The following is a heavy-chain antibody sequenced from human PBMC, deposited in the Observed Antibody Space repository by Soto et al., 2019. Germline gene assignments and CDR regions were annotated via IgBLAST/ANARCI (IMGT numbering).Heavy chain of an antibody. D-gene: IGHD3-10*01. CDR2: LSGSGGST. V-gene: IGHV3-23*01. CDR1: GFTFSSYL. CDR3: AKPIAEYYYGAGSLVY. Sequence: EVQLLESGGGSVQPGGSLRLSCAASGFTFSSYLMSWVRQAPGKGLEWVSGLSGSGGSTYYEDSVKGRFTISRDNSRNTLYLQMNSLRAEDTAVYYCAKPIAEYYYGAGSLVYWGQGTLVTVSS. J-gene: IGHJ4*02.